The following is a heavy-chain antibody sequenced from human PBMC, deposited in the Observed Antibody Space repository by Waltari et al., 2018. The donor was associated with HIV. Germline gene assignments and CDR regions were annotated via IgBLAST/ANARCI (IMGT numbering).Heavy chain of an antibody. Sequence: QVQLVQSGAVVKKPGASVKVSCKTSGYTFSDNYIHWMRQAPGQGPEWMGWINPNSGGTNYAQRFQDRVTLTRDTHISTVFMDLSRLASDDTAVYYCARVPQGRLGELSTYYFDYWGQGSLVIVS. V-gene: IGHV1-2*02. CDR3: ARVPQGRLGELSTYYFDY. D-gene: IGHD3-16*01. CDR1: GYTFSDNY. CDR2: INPNSGGT. J-gene: IGHJ4*02.